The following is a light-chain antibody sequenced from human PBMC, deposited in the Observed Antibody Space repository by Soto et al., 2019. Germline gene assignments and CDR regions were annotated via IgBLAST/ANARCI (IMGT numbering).Light chain of an antibody. J-gene: IGKJ1*01. CDR2: GAS. CDR1: QSVSSN. CDR3: QQYNNWPPQWT. Sequence: EIVMTQSPATLSVSPGERATLSCRASQSVSSNLAWYQQKPGQAPRLLIYGASTSATGIPDRFSGSGSGTEFTLTISSLQSEDVAVYYCQQYNNWPPQWTFVQGTKVEIK. V-gene: IGKV3-15*01.